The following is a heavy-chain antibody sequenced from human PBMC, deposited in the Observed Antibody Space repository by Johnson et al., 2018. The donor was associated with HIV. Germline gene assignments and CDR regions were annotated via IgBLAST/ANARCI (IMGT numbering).Heavy chain of an antibody. V-gene: IGHV3-30*04. CDR2: ISFDGSNK. D-gene: IGHD4-17*01. CDR1: RFTFSSYA. Sequence: VQLVESGGGLVQPGGSLRLSCAASRFTFSSYAMHWVRQAPGKGLGWVAVISFDGSNKYYADSVKGRFTSSRDNSKNTLYLQMNSLRAEDTALYYCARDPLYGDSAEDAFDIWGQGTMVTVSS. J-gene: IGHJ3*02. CDR3: ARDPLYGDSAEDAFDI.